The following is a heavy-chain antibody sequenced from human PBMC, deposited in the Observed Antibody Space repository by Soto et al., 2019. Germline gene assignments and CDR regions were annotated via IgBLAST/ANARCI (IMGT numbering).Heavy chain of an antibody. CDR2: INPNSGGT. J-gene: IGHJ3*02. D-gene: IGHD2-2*01. CDR1: VYTFTGYY. CDR3: ARGIVVVPAAWETDAFDI. V-gene: IGHV1-2*04. Sequence: ASVQVSCNASVYTFTGYYIHCVRQAPGQGLEWMGWINPNSGGTNYAQKFQGWVTMTRDTSISTAYMELSRLRSDDTAVYYCARGIVVVPAAWETDAFDIWGQGTMVTVSS.